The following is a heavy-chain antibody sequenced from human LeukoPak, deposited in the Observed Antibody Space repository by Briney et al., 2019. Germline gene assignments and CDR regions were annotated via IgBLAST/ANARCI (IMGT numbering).Heavy chain of an antibody. V-gene: IGHV3-7*04. D-gene: IGHD4-17*01. CDR3: ARGATVTTWSAFDI. CDR2: IKQDGSEK. J-gene: IGHJ3*02. CDR1: GFTFSSYW. Sequence: GGSLRLSCAASGFTFSSYWMSWVRQAPGKGLEWVANIKQDGSEKYYVDSVKGRFTIPRDNAKNSLYLQMSSLRAEDTAVYYCARGATVTTWSAFDIWGQGTMVTVSS.